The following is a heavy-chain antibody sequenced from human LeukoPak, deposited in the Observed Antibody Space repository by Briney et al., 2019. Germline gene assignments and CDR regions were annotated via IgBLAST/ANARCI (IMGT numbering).Heavy chain of an antibody. D-gene: IGHD6-13*01. CDR1: GYTFTSYA. CDR3: ARDLAAADLTNDAFDI. V-gene: IGHV7-4-1*02. Sequence: GASVKVSCKASGYTFTSYAMNWVRQAPGQGLEWMGWINTNTGNPTYAQGFTGRFVFSLDTSVSTAYLQISSLKAEDTAVYYCARDLAAADLTNDAFDIWGQGTMVTVSS. J-gene: IGHJ3*02. CDR2: INTNTGNP.